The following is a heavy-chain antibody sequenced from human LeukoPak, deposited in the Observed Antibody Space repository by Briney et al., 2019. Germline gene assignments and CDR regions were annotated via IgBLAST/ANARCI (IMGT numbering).Heavy chain of an antibody. CDR1: GYSISSGYY. J-gene: IGHJ2*01. V-gene: IGHV4-38-2*02. CDR3: ARVLAPYQHWYFVL. CDR2: IYHSGST. D-gene: IGHD2-2*01. Sequence: PSETLSLTCTVSGYSISSGYYSGWIRQPPGKGLEWIGSIYHSGSTYYNPSLKSRVTISVDTSKNQFSLKLSSVTAADTAVYYCARVLAPYQHWYFVLWGRGTLVTVSS.